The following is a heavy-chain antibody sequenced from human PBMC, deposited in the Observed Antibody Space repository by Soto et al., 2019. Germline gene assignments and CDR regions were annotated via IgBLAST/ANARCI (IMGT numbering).Heavy chain of an antibody. V-gene: IGHV3-30-3*02. CDR3: AKSTAN. J-gene: IGHJ4*02. CDR1: GVTVSDYP. CDR2: MFRDENNK. Sequence: QVQVVESGGGVVQPGRSLRLSCAVSGVTVSDYPLHWVRQAPGKGLEWVAVMFRDENNKRYADSVKGRFTISRDNSKNPLYLQMDSLRPDDPAVYYCAKSTANWGQGTLVTVSS.